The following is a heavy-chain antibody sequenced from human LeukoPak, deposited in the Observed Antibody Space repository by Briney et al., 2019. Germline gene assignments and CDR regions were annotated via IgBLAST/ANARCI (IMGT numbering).Heavy chain of an antibody. Sequence: PSETLSLTCAVFGGSFSGYYWTWIRQPPGKGLEWIGEINHSGSTNYNPSLKSRVTISIDTSKNQFSLRLSSVTAADTAVYYCARKQWLVLADAFDIWGQGTIVTVSS. CDR2: INHSGST. J-gene: IGHJ3*02. CDR3: ARKQWLVLADAFDI. V-gene: IGHV4-34*01. CDR1: GGSFSGYY. D-gene: IGHD6-19*01.